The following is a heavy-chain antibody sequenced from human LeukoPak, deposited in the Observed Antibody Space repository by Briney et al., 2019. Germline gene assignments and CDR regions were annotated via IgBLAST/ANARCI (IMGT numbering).Heavy chain of an antibody. CDR2: ISSSSSYI. CDR3: ARDSFLGGWRYFDY. V-gene: IGHV3-11*06. CDR1: GFTFSDYY. J-gene: IGHJ4*02. Sequence: GGSLRLSCAASGFTFSDYYMSWIRQAPGKGLEWVSYISSSSSYIYYADSVKGRFTISRDNAKNSLYLQMNSLRAEDTAVYYCARDSFLGGWRYFDYWGQGTLVTVSS. D-gene: IGHD6-19*01.